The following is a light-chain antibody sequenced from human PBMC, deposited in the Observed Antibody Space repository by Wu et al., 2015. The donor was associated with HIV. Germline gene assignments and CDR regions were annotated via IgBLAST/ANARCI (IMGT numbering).Light chain of an antibody. CDR3: QQYGSSPRYS. CDR1: QSVNNNY. J-gene: IGKJ2*03. Sequence: EIVLTQSPGTLSLSPGEGATLSCRASQSVNNNYLAWYQQTPGQAPRLLIYSASTRLPGIPDRFSGSGSGTDFTLTISGLEPEDFAVYYCQQYGSSPRYSFGQGTKLEIK. CDR2: SAS. V-gene: IGKV3-20*01.